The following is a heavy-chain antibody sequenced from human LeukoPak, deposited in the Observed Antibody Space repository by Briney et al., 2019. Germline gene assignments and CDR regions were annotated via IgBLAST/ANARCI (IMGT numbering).Heavy chain of an antibody. CDR1: GFTFSSYF. V-gene: IGHV3-30-3*01. D-gene: IGHD5-18*01. CDR2: ILYDGSNK. CDR3: ARGGSYGPCDY. J-gene: IGHJ4*02. Sequence: GRSLRLSCAASGFTFSSYFIHCVRQAPGKGLEWVAVILYDGSNKYYADSVKGRFTISRDNSKNTLYLQMNSVRAEDTAVYYCARGGSYGPCDYWGQGTLVTVSS.